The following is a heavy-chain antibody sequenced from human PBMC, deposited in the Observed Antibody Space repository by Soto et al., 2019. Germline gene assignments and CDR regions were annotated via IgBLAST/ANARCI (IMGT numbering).Heavy chain of an antibody. D-gene: IGHD3-10*01. CDR3: TRGRGSTGMDV. J-gene: IGHJ6*02. V-gene: IGHV3-15*01. CDR1: GFSFSNAW. CDR2: IKSKTDGETT. Sequence: EVQLVESGGGLVKPGGSLRLSCAASGFSFSNAWMNWVRQAPGKGLEWVGRIKSKTDGETTEYAAPVKGRFTISRDDSKNTLYLQMNSLKTEDTGVHYCTRGRGSTGMDVWGQGTTVTVSS.